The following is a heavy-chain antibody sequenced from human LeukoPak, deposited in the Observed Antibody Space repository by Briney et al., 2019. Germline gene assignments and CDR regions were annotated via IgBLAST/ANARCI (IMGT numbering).Heavy chain of an antibody. CDR3: ARDLRAYCTSTSCYLGY. J-gene: IGHJ4*02. Sequence: GASVKVSCKASGYTFTSYGISWVRQAPGQGLEWMGWISAYNGNTNYAQNLQGRVTMTTDTATTPGYMELRSLRSDDTAMYYCARDLRAYCTSTSCYLGYWGQGTLVTVSS. CDR1: GYTFTSYG. CDR2: ISAYNGNT. D-gene: IGHD2-2*01. V-gene: IGHV1-18*01.